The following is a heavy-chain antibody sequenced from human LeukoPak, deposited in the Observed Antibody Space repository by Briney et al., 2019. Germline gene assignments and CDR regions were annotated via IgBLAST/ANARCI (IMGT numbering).Heavy chain of an antibody. Sequence: GGSLRLSCAASGFTFSIYAMTWVRQAPGKGLEWVSVISASGGSTYYADSLKGRFTISRDNAKNSLYLQMNSLRAEDTAVYYCARGGTTFEHWGQGTLVTVSS. V-gene: IGHV3-23*01. CDR3: ARGGTTFEH. J-gene: IGHJ4*02. D-gene: IGHD1-1*01. CDR1: GFTFSIYA. CDR2: ISASGGST.